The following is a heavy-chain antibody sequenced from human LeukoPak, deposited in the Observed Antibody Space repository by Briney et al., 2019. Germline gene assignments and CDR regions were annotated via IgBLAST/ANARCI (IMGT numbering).Heavy chain of an antibody. CDR2: ISAFNGNT. Sequence: ASVKVSCKASGYTFTSYGISWVRQAPGQGLEWMGWISAFNGNTNYAQKFQGRVTMTRDTSISTAYMELSRLRSDDTAVYYCARVRGYCSSTSCFRGVAFDIWGQGTMVTVSS. CDR3: ARVRGYCSSTSCFRGVAFDI. V-gene: IGHV1-18*01. D-gene: IGHD2-2*01. J-gene: IGHJ3*02. CDR1: GYTFTSYG.